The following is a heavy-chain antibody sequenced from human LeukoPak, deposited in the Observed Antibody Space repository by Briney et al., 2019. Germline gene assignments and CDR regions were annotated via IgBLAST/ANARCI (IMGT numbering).Heavy chain of an antibody. CDR2: ITTSSTYI. CDR3: ARGKYSSGWFDY. Sequence: PGGSLRLSCAASGFTFSSYSMSWVRQAPGKGLEWVSSITTSSTYISYADSVKGRFTISRDYAKNSLYLQMNSLRAEDTAVYYCARGKYSSGWFDYWGQGTLVTVSS. D-gene: IGHD6-19*01. V-gene: IGHV3-21*01. CDR1: GFTFSSYS. J-gene: IGHJ4*02.